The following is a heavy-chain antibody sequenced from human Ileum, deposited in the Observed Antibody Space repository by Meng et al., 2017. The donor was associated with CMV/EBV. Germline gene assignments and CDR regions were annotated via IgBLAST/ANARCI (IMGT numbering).Heavy chain of an antibody. CDR1: GNTFTNYA. Sequence: SVKVSCKVSGNTFTNYAITWVRQAPGQGLEWLGRIVPVLNKPNYAQKFQGRVTITAERSTSTTYLELSNLRSEDTAVYYCARVLTFYCAMDVWGQGTPVTVSS. D-gene: IGHD2/OR15-2a*01. V-gene: IGHV1-69*04. CDR2: IVPVLNKP. J-gene: IGHJ6*02. CDR3: ARVLTFYCAMDV.